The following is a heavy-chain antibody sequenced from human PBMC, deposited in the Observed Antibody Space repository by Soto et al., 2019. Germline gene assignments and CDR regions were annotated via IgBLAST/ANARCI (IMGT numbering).Heavy chain of an antibody. CDR3: ARSHDSNVGYYYGMDV. V-gene: IGHV4-31*03. Sequence: SETLSLTCPVSGGSISSGGYYWSWIRQHPGKGLEWIGYIYYSGSTCYNPSLKSRVTISVDTSKNQFSLQWSSLKASDTAMYYCARSHDSNVGYYYGMDVWGQGTTVTVSS. CDR1: GGSISSGGYY. D-gene: IGHD3-22*01. J-gene: IGHJ6*02. CDR2: IYYSGST.